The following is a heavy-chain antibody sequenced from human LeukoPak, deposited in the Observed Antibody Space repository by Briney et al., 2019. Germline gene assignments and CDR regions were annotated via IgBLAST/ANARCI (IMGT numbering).Heavy chain of an antibody. V-gene: IGHV4-59*08. J-gene: IGHJ2*01. D-gene: IGHD2-2*01. CDR1: GVSISSYY. Sequence: SGTLSLTCLVSGVSISSYYWSWTRPPPGKGLEWIGYIYYSGSTNYNPSLKSRVTISVDTSKNQFSLKLSSVTAADTAVYYCARLGRTSYWYFDLWGRGTLVTVSS. CDR2: IYYSGST. CDR3: ARLGRTSYWYFDL.